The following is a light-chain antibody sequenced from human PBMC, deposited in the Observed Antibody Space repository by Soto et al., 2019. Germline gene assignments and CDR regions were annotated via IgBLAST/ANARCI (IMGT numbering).Light chain of an antibody. CDR3: QQYVSSPRT. CDR1: QSVSSSY. V-gene: IGKV3-20*01. J-gene: IGKJ1*01. Sequence: EIVLTQSPVTLSLSPGERATLSCRASQSVSSSYLAWYQQKPGQAPGLLIYGASTRATGIPARFSGSGSGTDFTLTISRLEPEDFAVYYCQQYVSSPRTFGQGTKVDIK. CDR2: GAS.